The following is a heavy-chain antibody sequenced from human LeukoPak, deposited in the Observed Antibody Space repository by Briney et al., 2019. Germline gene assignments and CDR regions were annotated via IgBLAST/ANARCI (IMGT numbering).Heavy chain of an antibody. V-gene: IGHV4-34*01. D-gene: IGHD6-13*01. Sequence: SETLSLTCAVYGGSLSGYYWSWIRQPPGKGLEWIGEINHSGSTNYNPSLKSRVTISVDTSKNLFSLKLSSVTAAGTAVYYCASPPFIAAAGNWFDPWGQGTLVTVSS. CDR2: INHSGST. J-gene: IGHJ5*02. CDR1: GGSLSGYY. CDR3: ASPPFIAAAGNWFDP.